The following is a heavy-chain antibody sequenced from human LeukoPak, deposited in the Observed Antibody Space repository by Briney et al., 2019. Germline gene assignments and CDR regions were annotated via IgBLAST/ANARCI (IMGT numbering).Heavy chain of an antibody. V-gene: IGHV3-9*01. CDR2: ISWNSGSI. D-gene: IGHD4-17*01. J-gene: IGHJ6*02. CDR1: GFTFDDYA. CDR3: AREHYGDYEGYGMDV. Sequence: GGSLRLSCAASGFTFDDYAMHWVRQAPGKGLEWVSGISWNSGSIGYADSVKGRFTISRDNAKNSLYLQMNSLRAEDTAVYYCAREHYGDYEGYGMDVWGQGTTVTVSS.